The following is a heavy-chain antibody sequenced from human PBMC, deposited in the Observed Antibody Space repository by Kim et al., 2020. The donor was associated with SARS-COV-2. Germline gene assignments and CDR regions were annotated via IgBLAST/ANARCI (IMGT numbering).Heavy chain of an antibody. J-gene: IGHJ3*02. CDR3: ARAYDSVGGAFDI. Sequence: SEVDCVKGRFTVSRDNAKNSLCLDMNGRRAEDTALYYCARAYDSVGGAFDIWGQGTMVTVSS. D-gene: IGHD3-3*01. V-gene: IGHV3-7*03.